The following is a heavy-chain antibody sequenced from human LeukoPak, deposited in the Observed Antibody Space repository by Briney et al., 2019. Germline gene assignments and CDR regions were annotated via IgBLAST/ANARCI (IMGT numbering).Heavy chain of an antibody. CDR1: GFTFSSYA. J-gene: IGHJ4*02. Sequence: GGSLRLSCAASGFTFSSYAMSWVRLAPGQGLEWVSAISGIGDRTYYADSVKGRFTISRDNSKNSLYLQMNSLRAEDTALYYCAMWREGSRDWFFNYWGQGDLVTVSS. V-gene: IGHV3-23*01. CDR2: ISGIGDRT. CDR3: AMWREGSRDWFFNY. D-gene: IGHD3-9*01.